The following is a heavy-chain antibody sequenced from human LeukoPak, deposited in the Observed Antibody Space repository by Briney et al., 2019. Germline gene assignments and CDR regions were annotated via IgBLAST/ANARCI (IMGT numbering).Heavy chain of an antibody. V-gene: IGHV3-7*05. CDR1: GFTFSSYW. D-gene: IGHD3-22*01. CDR3: SVVSDAFDI. J-gene: IGHJ3*02. Sequence: GGSLRLSCAASGFTFSSYWMTWVRQAPGKGLEWVANINRDGSQKSYVDSVKGRFTISRDNAKNSLYLQMDSLRAEDTAVYYCSVVSDAFDIWGQGTMVTASS. CDR2: INRDGSQK.